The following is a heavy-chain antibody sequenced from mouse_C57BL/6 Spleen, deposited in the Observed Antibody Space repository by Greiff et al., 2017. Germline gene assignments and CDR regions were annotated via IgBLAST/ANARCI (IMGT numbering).Heavy chain of an antibody. CDR1: EYEFPSHD. CDR3: ARKGYYGPMDY. D-gene: IGHD1-2*01. J-gene: IGHJ4*01. Sequence: EVKLVESGGGLVQPGESLKLSCESNEYEFPSHDMSWVRKTPEKRLELVAAINSDGGSTYYPATMERRFIISVDNTKKTLYLQMSSLRSEDTALYYCARKGYYGPMDYWGQGTSVTVSS. V-gene: IGHV5-2*03. CDR2: INSDGGST.